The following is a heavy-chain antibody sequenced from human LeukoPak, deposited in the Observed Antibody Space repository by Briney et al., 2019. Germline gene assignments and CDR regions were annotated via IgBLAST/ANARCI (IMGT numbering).Heavy chain of an antibody. CDR1: GYSFTSYW. Sequence: GESLKISCKGSGYSFTSYWIGWVRQMPGKGLEWMGIIYPGDSDTRYSPSFQGQVTISADKSISTAYLQWSSLKASDTATYYCARRGGPCSGGSCYGYWGQGTLVTVSS. D-gene: IGHD2-15*01. V-gene: IGHV5-51*01. CDR2: IYPGDSDT. J-gene: IGHJ4*02. CDR3: ARRGGPCSGGSCYGY.